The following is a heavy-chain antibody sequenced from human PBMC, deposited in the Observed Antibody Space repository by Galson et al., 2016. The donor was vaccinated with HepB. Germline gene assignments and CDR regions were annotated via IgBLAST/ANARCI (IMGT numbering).Heavy chain of an antibody. Sequence: SLRLSCAASGFTFSRDSMIWVRQAPGKGLEWVSSISSGSDGYIDYADSVKGRFTISRDNAKNSLLLQLNSLRAEDTAVYYCARVRYSSSWYVLWYFDLWGRGTLVTVSS. J-gene: IGHJ2*01. V-gene: IGHV3-21*01. CDR1: GFTFSRDS. D-gene: IGHD6-13*01. CDR3: ARVRYSSSWYVLWYFDL. CDR2: ISSGSDGYI.